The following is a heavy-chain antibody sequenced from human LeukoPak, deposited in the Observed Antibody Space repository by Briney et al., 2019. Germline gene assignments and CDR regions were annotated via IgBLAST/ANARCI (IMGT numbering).Heavy chain of an antibody. J-gene: IGHJ5*02. CDR1: GYTFTSYD. V-gene: IGHV1-2*06. CDR3: ARDTNWNDDWFDP. CDR2: TNPNSGGT. D-gene: IGHD1-1*01. Sequence: VASVKVSCKASGYTFTSYDINWVRQAPGQGLEWMGRTNPNSGGTNYAQKFQGRVTMTRDTSISTAYMELSRLRSDDTAVYYCARDTNWNDDWFDPWGQGTLVTVSS.